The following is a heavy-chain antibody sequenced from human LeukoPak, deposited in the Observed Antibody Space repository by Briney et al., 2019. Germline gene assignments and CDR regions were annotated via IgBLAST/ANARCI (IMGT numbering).Heavy chain of an antibody. CDR1: GGSFSGYY. D-gene: IGHD3-16*01. CDR2: INHSGST. V-gene: IGHV4-34*01. J-gene: IGHJ5*02. Sequence: SETLSLTCAVYGGSFSGYYWSWIRQPPGKGLEWIGEINHSGSTYYNPSLKSRVTISVDTSRNQFSLNLSSVTAADTAVYYCARHYGPWGQGTLVAVSS. CDR3: ARHYGP.